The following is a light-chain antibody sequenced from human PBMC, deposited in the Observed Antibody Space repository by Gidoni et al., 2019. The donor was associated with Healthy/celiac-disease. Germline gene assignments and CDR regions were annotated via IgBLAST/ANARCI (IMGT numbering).Light chain of an antibody. Sequence: ELVLTQSPGTLSLSPGERATLSCRASQSVSSSYLAWYPQKPGQAPRLLIYGASSRATGIPGRFSGSGTGTDFTLTISRLEPEDLAVYYCQQYGSSPLTFGGGTKVEIK. J-gene: IGKJ4*01. V-gene: IGKV3-20*01. CDR3: QQYGSSPLT. CDR2: GAS. CDR1: QSVSSSY.